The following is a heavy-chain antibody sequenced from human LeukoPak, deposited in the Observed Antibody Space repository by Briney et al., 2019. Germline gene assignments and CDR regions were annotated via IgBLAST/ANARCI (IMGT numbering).Heavy chain of an antibody. V-gene: IGHV3-7*03. Sequence: GGSLRLSCVASGFTFGKYWMSWVRQAPGKGLEWVANIRLDGSEKNYVDSVKGRFTISRDNTKNSLYLQMNSPRAEDTAVFYCARDQYDTWSRRGNFDSWGQGTLVIVSS. D-gene: IGHD3/OR15-3a*01. CDR3: ARDQYDTWSRRGNFDS. CDR1: GFTFGKYW. J-gene: IGHJ4*02. CDR2: IRLDGSEK.